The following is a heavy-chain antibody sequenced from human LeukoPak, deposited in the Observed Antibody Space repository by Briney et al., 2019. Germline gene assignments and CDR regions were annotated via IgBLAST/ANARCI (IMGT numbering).Heavy chain of an antibody. J-gene: IGHJ4*02. Sequence: GGSLRLSCAASGFTFSSYAMSWVRQAPGKGLEWVSAISGSGGSTYYADSVKGRFTISRDNSKNTLYLQMNSLRAEDTAVYYCAKIPLFGVVIPYYFGYWGQGTLVTVSS. CDR2: ISGSGGST. CDR3: AKIPLFGVVIPYYFGY. CDR1: GFTFSSYA. V-gene: IGHV3-23*01. D-gene: IGHD3-3*01.